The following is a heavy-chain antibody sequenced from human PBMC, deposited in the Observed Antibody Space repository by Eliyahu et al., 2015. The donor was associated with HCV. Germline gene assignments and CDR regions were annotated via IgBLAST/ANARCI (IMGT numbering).Heavy chain of an antibody. CDR3: AKEASDTAMTYYYYGMDV. J-gene: IGHJ6*02. CDR2: ISYDGSNK. Sequence: QVQLVESGGGVVQPGRSLRLSCAASGFTFSSYGMHWVRQAPGKGLEWVAVISYDGSNKYYADSVKGRFTISRDNSKNTLYLQMNSLRAEDTAVYYCAKEASDTAMTYYYYGMDVWGQGTTVTVSS. D-gene: IGHD5-18*01. CDR1: GFTFSSYG. V-gene: IGHV3-30*18.